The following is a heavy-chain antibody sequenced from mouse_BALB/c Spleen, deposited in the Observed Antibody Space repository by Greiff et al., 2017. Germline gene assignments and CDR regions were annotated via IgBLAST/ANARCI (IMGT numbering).Heavy chain of an antibody. CDR3: ARSSYYYGSSYVAY. CDR2: IYPGDGDT. V-gene: IGHV1-82*01. D-gene: IGHD1-1*01. Sequence: QVQLQQSGPELVKPGASVKISCKASGYAFSSSWMNWVKQRPGQGLEWIGRIYPGDGDTNYNGKFKGKATLTADKSSSTAYMQLSSLTSVDSAVYFCARSSYYYGSSYVAYWGQGTLVTVSA. J-gene: IGHJ3*01. CDR1: GYAFSSSW.